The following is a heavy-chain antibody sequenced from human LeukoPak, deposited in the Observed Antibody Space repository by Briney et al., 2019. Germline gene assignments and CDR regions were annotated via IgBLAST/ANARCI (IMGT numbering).Heavy chain of an antibody. J-gene: IGHJ4*02. Sequence: GGSLRLSCAASGFTFSSYSMNWVRQAPGKGLEGVSSISSSSSYIYYADSVKGRFTISRDKAKNSLYLQMHSLRAEDTAVYYCARVVYSSGDYWGQGTLVTVSS. CDR1: GFTFSSYS. D-gene: IGHD6-19*01. V-gene: IGHV3-21*01. CDR2: ISSSSSYI. CDR3: ARVVYSSGDY.